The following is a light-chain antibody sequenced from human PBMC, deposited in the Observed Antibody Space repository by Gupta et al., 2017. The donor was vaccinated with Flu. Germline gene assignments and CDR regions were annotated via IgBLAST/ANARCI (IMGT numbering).Light chain of an antibody. CDR1: LDIDTF. J-gene: IGKJ2*01. Sequence: PSSLSASVGDTVAITCQASLDIDTFLNSYQHIPGRAPKVLIFDASNLETAVPSTFSGSRSGTNFTLTINSLLPEDFATYFCRQVHSLRPTFGQGTRVDI. V-gene: IGKV1-33*01. CDR3: RQVHSLRPT. CDR2: DAS.